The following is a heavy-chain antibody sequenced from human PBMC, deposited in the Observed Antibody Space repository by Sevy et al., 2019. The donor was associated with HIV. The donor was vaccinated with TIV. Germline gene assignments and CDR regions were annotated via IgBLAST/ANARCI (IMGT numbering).Heavy chain of an antibody. Sequence: ASVKVSCKASGYTFTGYYMHWVRQAPGQGLEWMGWINPNSGGTNYAQKFQGRVTMTRDTSISTAYMELSRLRSDDTAVYYCARAVGGDSPFDYWGQGTLVTVSS. D-gene: IGHD1-26*01. CDR1: GYTFTGYY. V-gene: IGHV1-2*02. CDR2: INPNSGGT. CDR3: ARAVGGDSPFDY. J-gene: IGHJ4*02.